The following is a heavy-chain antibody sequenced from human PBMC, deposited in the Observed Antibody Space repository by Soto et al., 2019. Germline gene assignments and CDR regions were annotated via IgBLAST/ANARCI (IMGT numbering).Heavy chain of an antibody. J-gene: IGHJ3*02. V-gene: IGHV1-8*01. Sequence: ASVKVSCKASGYTFTSYDINWVRQATGQGLEWMGWMNPNSGNTGYAQKFQGRVTMTRNTSISTAYMELSSLRSEDTAVYYCASLSVLGDAFDIWGQGTMVTVSS. CDR3: ASLSVLGDAFDI. D-gene: IGHD1-1*01. CDR2: MNPNSGNT. CDR1: GYTFTSYD.